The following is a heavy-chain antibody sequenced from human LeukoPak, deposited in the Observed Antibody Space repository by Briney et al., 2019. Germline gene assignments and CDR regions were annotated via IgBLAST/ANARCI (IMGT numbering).Heavy chain of an antibody. Sequence: ASVKVSCKASGGTFSSYAISWVRQAPGQGLEWMGGIIPIFGTANYAQKFQGRVTITADESTSTAYMELSSLRSEDTAVYYCARGAYSSGWHYDYWGQGTLVTVSS. J-gene: IGHJ4*02. CDR1: GGTFSSYA. CDR2: IIPIFGTA. D-gene: IGHD6-19*01. V-gene: IGHV1-69*13. CDR3: ARGAYSSGWHYDY.